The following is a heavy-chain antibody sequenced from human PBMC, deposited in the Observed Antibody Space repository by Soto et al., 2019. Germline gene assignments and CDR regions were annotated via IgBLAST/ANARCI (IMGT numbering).Heavy chain of an antibody. CDR3: ATTGPY. V-gene: IGHV3-33*01. J-gene: IGHJ4*02. Sequence: QVQLVEYGGGVVQPGRSLRLSCAASGFTFSRYGMQGVRQAPGKGLEWVAVIWFDGSNKFYADSVKGRFTISRDNSKNAASLQMNSLRDEDSAAYYCATTGPYWGQGTLVTVSS. CDR1: GFTFSRYG. CDR2: IWFDGSNK.